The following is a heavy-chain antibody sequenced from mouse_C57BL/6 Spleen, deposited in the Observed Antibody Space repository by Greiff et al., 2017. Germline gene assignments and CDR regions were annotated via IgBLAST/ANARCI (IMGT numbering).Heavy chain of an antibody. CDR1: GYAFSSSW. CDR3: ARTGGTPFYFDY. V-gene: IGHV1-82*01. CDR2: IYPGDGDT. J-gene: IGHJ2*01. D-gene: IGHD2-14*01. Sequence: QVQLQQSGPELVKPGASVKISCKASGYAFSSSWMNWVKQRPGKGLEWIGRIYPGDGDTNYNGKFKGKATLTADKSSSTAYMQLSSLTSEDSAVYCCARTGGTPFYFDYWGQGTTLTVSS.